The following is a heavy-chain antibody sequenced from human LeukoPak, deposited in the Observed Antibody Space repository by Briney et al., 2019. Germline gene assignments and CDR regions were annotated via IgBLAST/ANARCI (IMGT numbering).Heavy chain of an antibody. J-gene: IGHJ4*02. V-gene: IGHV3-23*01. CDR1: GFTFSSYA. D-gene: IGHD6-19*01. CDR2: ISGSGGRI. CDR3: AKDCGAVFDY. Sequence: GALRLSCAASGFTFSSYAMTWVRQAPGKGLEWVSAISGSGGRIYYADSVKGRFTISRDNSKNTLYLQMNSLRAEDTAVYYCAKDCGAVFDYWGQGTLVTVSS.